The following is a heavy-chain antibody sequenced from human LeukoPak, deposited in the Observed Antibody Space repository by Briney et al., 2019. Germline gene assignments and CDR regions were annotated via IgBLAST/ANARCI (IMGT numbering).Heavy chain of an antibody. CDR1: GGTFSTYA. CDR3: ARVFRRWFDS. V-gene: IGHV1-69*05. Sequence: GASVKVSCKASGGTFSTYAIVWVRQAPGQGLEWMGGIIPIFGSANYEQKFQGRVTITTAESTSTTNLELSSLSSEDPAVYYCARVFRRWFDSGGQGTLVTVSS. J-gene: IGHJ5*01. CDR2: IIPIFGSA. D-gene: IGHD1-14*01.